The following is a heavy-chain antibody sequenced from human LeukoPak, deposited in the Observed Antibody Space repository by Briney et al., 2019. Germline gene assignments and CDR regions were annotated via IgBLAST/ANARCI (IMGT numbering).Heavy chain of an antibody. V-gene: IGHV4-39*01. CDR1: GDSITSSNFY. CDR3: ARQAAAGTVDY. Sequence: SETLSLTCSVSGDSITSSNFYWAWIRQPPGKGLEWIGEINHSGSTNYNPSLKSRVTISVDTSKNQFSLKLSSVTAADTAVYYCARQAAAGTVDYWGQGTLVTVSS. D-gene: IGHD6-13*01. CDR2: INHSGST. J-gene: IGHJ4*02.